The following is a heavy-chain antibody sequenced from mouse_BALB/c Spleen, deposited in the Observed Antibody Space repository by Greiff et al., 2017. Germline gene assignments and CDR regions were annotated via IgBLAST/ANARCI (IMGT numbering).Heavy chain of an antibody. V-gene: IGHV2-9*02. J-gene: IGHJ2*01. CDR2: IWAGGST. Sequence: VKLVESGPGLVAPSQSLSITCTVSGFSLTSYGVHWVRQPPGKGLEWLGVIWAGGSTNYNSALMSGLSISKDNSKSQVFLKMNSLQTDDTAMYYCARALYYGSSCDYWGQGTTLTVSS. CDR3: ARALYYGSSCDY. CDR1: GFSLTSYG. D-gene: IGHD1-1*01.